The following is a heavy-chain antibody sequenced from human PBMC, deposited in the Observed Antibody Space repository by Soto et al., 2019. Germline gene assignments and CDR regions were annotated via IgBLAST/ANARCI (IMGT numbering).Heavy chain of an antibody. J-gene: IGHJ4*02. CDR3: AERFCRGGTCYGYHQ. Sequence: QLQLQESGPGLVKPSETLSLTCIVPGDSISSGSYYWGWIRQPPGKGLEWIGSIYYSGNTYYNPSLKSRLTISIDTSKNHLSLSLTSLTAADTALYVCAERFCRGGTCYGYHQWGPGTRVTVSP. CDR2: IYYSGNT. CDR1: GDSISSGSYY. V-gene: IGHV4-39*02. D-gene: IGHD2-15*01.